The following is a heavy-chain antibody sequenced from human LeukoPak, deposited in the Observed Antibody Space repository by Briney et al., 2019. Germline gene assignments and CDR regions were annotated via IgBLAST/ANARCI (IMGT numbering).Heavy chain of an antibody. CDR1: GYTFTSYA. CDR2: ISADNGDT. V-gene: IGHV1-18*01. CDR3: ARQRRWNYAFDP. Sequence: ASVKVSCKASGYTFTSYAISWVRQAPGQGLEWMGWISADNGDTNYAQKFQGRVTMTTDASTTTAHMELRSLRSDDTAVYYCARQRRWNYAFDPWGQGTLVTVSS. J-gene: IGHJ5*02. D-gene: IGHD1-7*01.